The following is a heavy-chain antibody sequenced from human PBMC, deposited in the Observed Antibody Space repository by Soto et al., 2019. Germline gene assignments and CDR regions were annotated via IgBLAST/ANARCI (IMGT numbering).Heavy chain of an antibody. V-gene: IGHV3-33*01. J-gene: IGHJ4*02. Sequence: QVQLVESGGGVVQPGRSPRLSCAASGFTFSSYGMHWVRQAPGKGLEWVAVIWYDGSNKYYADSVKGRFTISRDNSKNTLYLQMNSLRAEDTAVYYCARSGSPPYFDYWGQGTLVTVSS. CDR2: IWYDGSNK. D-gene: IGHD3-3*01. CDR1: GFTFSSYG. CDR3: ARSGSPPYFDY.